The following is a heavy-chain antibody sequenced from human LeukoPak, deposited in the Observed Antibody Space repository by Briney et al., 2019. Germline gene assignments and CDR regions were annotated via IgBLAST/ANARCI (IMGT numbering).Heavy chain of an antibody. J-gene: IGHJ4*02. Sequence: GGSLRLSCAASGFTFSSYSMNWVRQAPGKGLEWVSLISSSSSYIQYADSVRGRFTISRDNSKSTLSLQMNSLRAEDTAIYYCATYRQVLLPFESWGQGTLVTVSS. D-gene: IGHD2-8*02. CDR1: GFTFSSYS. CDR3: ATYRQVLLPFES. V-gene: IGHV3-21*04. CDR2: ISSSSSYI.